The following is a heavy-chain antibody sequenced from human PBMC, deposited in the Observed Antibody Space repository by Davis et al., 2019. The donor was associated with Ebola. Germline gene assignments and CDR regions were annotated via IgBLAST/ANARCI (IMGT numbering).Heavy chain of an antibody. CDR2: ISAYNGNT. CDR1: GGTFSSYG. D-gene: IGHD6-19*01. Sequence: ASVKVSCKASGGTFSSYGISWVRQAPGQGLEWMGWISAYNGNTNYAQKLQGRVTMTTDTSTSTAYMELRSLRSDDTAVYYCARDRGRGIAVAGTVIPPDYWGQGTLVTVSS. V-gene: IGHV1-18*04. CDR3: ARDRGRGIAVAGTVIPPDY. J-gene: IGHJ4*02.